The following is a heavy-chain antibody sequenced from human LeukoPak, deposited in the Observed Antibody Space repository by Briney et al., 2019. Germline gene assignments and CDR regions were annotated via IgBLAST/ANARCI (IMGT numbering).Heavy chain of an antibody. J-gene: IGHJ4*02. CDR3: ARDRSRYCSGGTCYSGFDY. Sequence: ASVKVSCKTSGYTFTSYAMHWVRQAPGQRLEWMGWINAGNGNTRYSQEFQGRLTITRDTSATTAYMDLSSLRSEDMAVYYCARDRSRYCSGGTCYSGFDYWGQGTLVTVSS. CDR1: GYTFTSYA. CDR2: INAGNGNT. D-gene: IGHD2-15*01. V-gene: IGHV1-3*03.